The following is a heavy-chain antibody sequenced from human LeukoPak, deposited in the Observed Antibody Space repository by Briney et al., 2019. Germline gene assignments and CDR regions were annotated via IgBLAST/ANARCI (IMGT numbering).Heavy chain of an antibody. Sequence: PGGSLRLSCAASGFTFSSDSMNWGRQAPGKGLELVSSISATCNYIYYADSVKGRFTISRDNANNSLYLQMNGLRAEDTAVYYCARDRSGYTFDDWGQGTLVTASS. CDR2: ISATCNYI. D-gene: IGHD5-18*01. CDR3: ARDRSGYTFDD. V-gene: IGHV3-21*01. CDR1: GFTFSSDS. J-gene: IGHJ4*02.